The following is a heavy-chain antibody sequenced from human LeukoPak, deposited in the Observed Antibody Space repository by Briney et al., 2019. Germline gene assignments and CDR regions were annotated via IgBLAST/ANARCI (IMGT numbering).Heavy chain of an antibody. CDR1: GYTFTTYA. J-gene: IGHJ4*02. Sequence: ASVKVSCKASGYTFTTYAIHWVRQAPGQRLEWLGWINTGNGDTRYSQTFQGRVTITRDTSASTAYMELSSLRPEDTAVYYCARDMGSGSLHYWGLGTLVTVSS. CDR3: ARDMGSGSLHY. CDR2: INTGNGDT. D-gene: IGHD1-26*01. V-gene: IGHV1-3*04.